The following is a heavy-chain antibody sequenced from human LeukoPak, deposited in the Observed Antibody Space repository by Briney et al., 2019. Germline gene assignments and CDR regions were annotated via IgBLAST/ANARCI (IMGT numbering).Heavy chain of an antibody. J-gene: IGHJ4*02. CDR1: GGSISSGGYS. V-gene: IGHV4-30-2*03. CDR3: ARLSGGGWLVDY. D-gene: IGHD3-9*01. Sequence: SETLSLTCAVSGGSISSGGYSWSWIRQPPGKGLEWIGSIGSIDYSGSTYYSPSLRSRVTISADPSKNQFSLNLRSATAADTAVYYCARLSGGGWLVDYWGQGTLVTVSS. CDR2: IDYSGST.